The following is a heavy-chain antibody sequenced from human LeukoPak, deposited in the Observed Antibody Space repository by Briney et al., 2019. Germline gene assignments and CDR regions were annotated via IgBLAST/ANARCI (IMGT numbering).Heavy chain of an antibody. CDR2: IYHSGST. D-gene: IGHD1-26*01. Sequence: TSETLSLTCTVSGYFISSGYYWGWIRQPPGKGLEWIGNIYHSGSTYYNPSLKSRTTISVDTSKDQFSLKLSSVTATDTAMYYCARDGGSGSYDYWGQGALVTVSS. V-gene: IGHV4-38-2*02. CDR1: GYFISSGYY. J-gene: IGHJ4*02. CDR3: ARDGGSGSYDY.